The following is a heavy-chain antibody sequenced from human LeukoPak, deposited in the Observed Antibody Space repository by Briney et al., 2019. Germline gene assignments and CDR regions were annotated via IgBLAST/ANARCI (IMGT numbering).Heavy chain of an antibody. V-gene: IGHV3-30*18. CDR3: AKNGAVVPAAMLDY. D-gene: IGHD2-2*01. CDR2: ISYDGSNK. CDR1: GFTFSSYG. Sequence: GGSLRLSCAASGFTFSSYGMHWVRQASGKGLEWVAVISYDGSNKYYADSVKGRFTISRDNSKNTLYLQMNSLRAEDTAVYYCAKNGAVVPAAMLDYWGQGTLVTVSS. J-gene: IGHJ4*02.